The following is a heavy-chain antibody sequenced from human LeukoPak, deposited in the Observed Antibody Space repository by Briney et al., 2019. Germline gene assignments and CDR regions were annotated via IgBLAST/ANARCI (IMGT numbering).Heavy chain of an antibody. Sequence: ASVKVSCKASGFTFTSYGISWVRQAPGQGLEWMGWTSAYNGNTNYAQKLQGRVTMTTDTSTSTAYMELRSLRSDDTAVYYCARAPGIAVAGTTYWFDPWGQGTLVTVSS. CDR1: GFTFTSYG. V-gene: IGHV1-18*01. CDR2: TSAYNGNT. J-gene: IGHJ5*02. CDR3: ARAPGIAVAGTTYWFDP. D-gene: IGHD6-19*01.